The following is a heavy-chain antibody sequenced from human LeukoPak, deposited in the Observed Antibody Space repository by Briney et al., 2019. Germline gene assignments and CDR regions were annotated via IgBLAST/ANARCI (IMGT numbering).Heavy chain of an antibody. CDR3: ARASRPGIYSSRGRGNFDY. D-gene: IGHD6-13*01. Sequence: PSETLSLTCAVYGESFRGYYWSWIRQPPGKGLEWIGEINHSGSTIYNPSLKSRVFISIDTSKNQFSLNLSSVTAADTAVYYCARASRPGIYSSRGRGNFDYWGQGTLVTVSS. J-gene: IGHJ4*02. CDR2: INHSGST. V-gene: IGHV4-34*01. CDR1: GESFRGYY.